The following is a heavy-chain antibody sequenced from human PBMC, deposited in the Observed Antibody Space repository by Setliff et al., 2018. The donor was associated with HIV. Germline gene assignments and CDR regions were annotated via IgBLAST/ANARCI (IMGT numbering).Heavy chain of an antibody. CDR2: IWFDGNKK. V-gene: IGHV3-33*08. D-gene: IGHD2-15*01. Sequence: PGGSLRLSCAASGFRFRSYGMHWVRQAPGEGLEWVAIIWFDGNKKYYADSVKGRFTISRDNSKNTLYLQMNSLRAEDTATYYCARRVLQDDTITRSNWLDPWGQGTLVTVSS. CDR1: GFRFRSYG. J-gene: IGHJ5*02. CDR3: ARRVLQDDTITRSNWLDP.